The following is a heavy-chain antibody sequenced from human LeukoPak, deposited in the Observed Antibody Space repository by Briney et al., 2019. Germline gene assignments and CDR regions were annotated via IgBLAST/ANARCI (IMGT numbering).Heavy chain of an antibody. V-gene: IGHV4-34*01. CDR1: GGSFCGYY. Sequence: PSETLSLTCAVYGGSFCGYYWNWIRQPPGKGLEWIGEINHSGSTNYNPSLKSRVTISVDTSNNQFSLKLSSVTAADTAVYYCARSGSGSHTYYYYGMDVWGQGTTVTVSS. D-gene: IGHD3-10*01. CDR3: ARSGSGSHTYYYYGMDV. J-gene: IGHJ6*02. CDR2: INHSGST.